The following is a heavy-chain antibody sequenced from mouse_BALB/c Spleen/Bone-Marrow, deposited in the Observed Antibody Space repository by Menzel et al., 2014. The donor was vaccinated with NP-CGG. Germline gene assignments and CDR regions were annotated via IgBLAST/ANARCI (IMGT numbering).Heavy chain of an antibody. V-gene: IGHV1-80*01. Sequence: VQLQQSGAELVRPGSSVKISCKASGYAFSAYWMNWVKQRPGQGLEWIGQIYPGDGDTNYNGKFKGKATLTADKASSTAYMQLSSLTSEDSAVYFCTRSTATFDYWGQGTTLTVSS. J-gene: IGHJ2*01. CDR3: TRSTATFDY. D-gene: IGHD1-2*01. CDR1: GYAFSAYW. CDR2: IYPGDGDT.